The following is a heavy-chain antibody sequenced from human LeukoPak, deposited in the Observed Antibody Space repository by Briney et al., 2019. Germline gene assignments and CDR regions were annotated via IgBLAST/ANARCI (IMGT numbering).Heavy chain of an antibody. CDR2: INPNSGGT. Sequence: ASVTVSFKSSVYTFTDYYMHWVRQAPGQGGEGMGWINPNSGGTNYAQKFQGRVTMTRDTSISTAYMELRRLRSDDTAVYYCASGYYDSSGSYYYYYYMDVWGKGTTVTVSS. D-gene: IGHD3-22*01. CDR1: VYTFTDYY. J-gene: IGHJ6*03. CDR3: ASGYYDSSGSYYYYYYMDV. V-gene: IGHV1-2*02.